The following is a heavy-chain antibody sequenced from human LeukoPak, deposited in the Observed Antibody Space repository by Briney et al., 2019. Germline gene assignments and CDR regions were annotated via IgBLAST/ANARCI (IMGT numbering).Heavy chain of an antibody. CDR1: GFTFSSYG. J-gene: IGHJ4*02. Sequence: GGSLRLSCAASGFTFSSYGMHWVRQAPGKGLEWVAVISYDGSNKYYADSVKGRFTISRDNSKNTLYVQMNSLRAEDTAVYYCARDRYGSSGDWGPSDYWGQGTLVTVSS. CDR2: ISYDGSNK. CDR3: ARDRYGSSGDWGPSDY. D-gene: IGHD2-21*02. V-gene: IGHV3-30*03.